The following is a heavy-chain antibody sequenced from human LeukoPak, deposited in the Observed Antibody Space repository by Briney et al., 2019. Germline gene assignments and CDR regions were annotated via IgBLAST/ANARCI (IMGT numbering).Heavy chain of an antibody. CDR2: TNPNSGGT. D-gene: IGHD6-6*01. V-gene: IGHV1-2*06. J-gene: IGHJ2*01. Sequence: ASVKVCCKASGYTFTGYYMHWLRQAPGQGLEWMGRTNPNSGGTNYAQKFQGRVTMTRDTSISTAYMELSRLRSDDTAVYYCARVVAARNWYFDLWGRGTLVTVSS. CDR3: ARVVAARNWYFDL. CDR1: GYTFTGYY.